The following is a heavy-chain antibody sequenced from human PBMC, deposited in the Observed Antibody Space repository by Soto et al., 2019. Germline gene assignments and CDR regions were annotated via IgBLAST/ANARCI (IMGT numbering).Heavy chain of an antibody. CDR3: ARALSSSKESFDP. D-gene: IGHD6-6*01. Sequence: SETLSLTCTVSGGSISSGGYYWSWIRQHPGKGLEWIGYIYYSGSTYYNPSLKSRVTISVDTSKNQFSLKLSSVTAADTAVYYCARALSSSKESFDPWGQGTLVTVSS. V-gene: IGHV4-31*03. CDR1: GGSISSGGYY. CDR2: IYYSGST. J-gene: IGHJ5*02.